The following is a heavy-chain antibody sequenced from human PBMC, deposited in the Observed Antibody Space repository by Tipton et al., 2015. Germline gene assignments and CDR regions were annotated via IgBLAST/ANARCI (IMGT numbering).Heavy chain of an antibody. CDR3: ARDLEHGMDV. Sequence: TLSLTCSVSSDSISKYYWSWIRQPPGKELEWIGYIQYSGSTNYNPSLKSRVTISTDTSKNQFSLKLSSVTAAGTAVYYCARDLEHGMDVWGQGTTVTVSS. J-gene: IGHJ6*02. CDR1: SDSISKYY. CDR2: IQYSGST. D-gene: IGHD5-24*01. V-gene: IGHV4-59*01.